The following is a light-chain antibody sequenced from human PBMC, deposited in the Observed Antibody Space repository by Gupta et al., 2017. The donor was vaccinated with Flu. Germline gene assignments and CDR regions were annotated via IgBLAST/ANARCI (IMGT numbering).Light chain of an antibody. CDR2: GAS. CDR3: QQYGSSSGLT. CDR1: QSVSSSY. J-gene: IGKJ4*01. Sequence: RATLACRARQSVSSSYLAWYQQSPGQAPRLLIYGASNRTTGIPDRFSGGGSGTDFTLTISRLEPEDFAVYYCQQYGSSSGLTFGGGTRVEIK. V-gene: IGKV3-20*01.